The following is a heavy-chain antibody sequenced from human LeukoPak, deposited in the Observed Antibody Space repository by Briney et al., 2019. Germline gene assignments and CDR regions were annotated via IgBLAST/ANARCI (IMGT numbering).Heavy chain of an antibody. V-gene: IGHV1-18*01. CDR2: ISAYNGNT. CDR3: ARGAYSSSWYWGGNYYYYGMDV. CDR1: GYTFTSYG. D-gene: IGHD6-13*01. J-gene: IGHJ6*02. Sequence: GASVKVSCKASGYTFTSYGISWVRQAPGQGPEWMGWISAYNGNTNYAQKLQGRVTMTTDTSTSTAYMELRSLRSDDTAVYYCARGAYSSSWYWGGNYYYYGMDVWGQGTTVTVSS.